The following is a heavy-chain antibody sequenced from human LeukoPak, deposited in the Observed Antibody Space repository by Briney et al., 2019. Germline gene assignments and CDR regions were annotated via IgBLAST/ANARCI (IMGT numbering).Heavy chain of an antibody. J-gene: IGHJ4*02. Sequence: GGSLRLSCAASGFTFSSYGMHWVRQAPGKGLEWVAVIWYDGSNKYYADSVKGRFTISRDNSKNTLYLQMNSLRAEDTAVYYCAKDSGYGDYEGYFDYWGQGTLVTVSS. CDR3: AKDSGYGDYEGYFDY. CDR2: IWYDGSNK. V-gene: IGHV3-33*06. D-gene: IGHD4-17*01. CDR1: GFTFSSYG.